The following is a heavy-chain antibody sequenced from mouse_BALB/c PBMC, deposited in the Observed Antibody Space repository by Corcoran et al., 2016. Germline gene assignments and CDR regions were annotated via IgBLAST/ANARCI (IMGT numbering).Heavy chain of an antibody. CDR2: INTYTGEP. CDR3: AVSVVEVLCDY. CDR1: GYTFTNYG. V-gene: IGHV9-3-1*01. J-gene: IGHJ2*01. Sequence: QIQLVQSGPELKKPGETVKISCKASGYTFTNYGMNWVKQAPGKGLKWMGWINTYTGEPTYADDFKGRFAFSLETTASPAYLQRNNLKKEDTATYFCAVSVVEVLCDYWGQGTTLTVSS. D-gene: IGHD1-1*01.